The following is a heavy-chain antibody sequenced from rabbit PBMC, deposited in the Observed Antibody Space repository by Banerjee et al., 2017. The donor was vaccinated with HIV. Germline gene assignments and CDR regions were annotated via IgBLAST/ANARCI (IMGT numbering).Heavy chain of an antibody. CDR1: GFTISSSY. Sequence: QQQLEESGGGLVQPEGSLALTCKASGFTISSSYYVCWVRQAPGKGLEWIACIYNGDGSTYYANWVNGRFTISRSTSLNTVTLQMTSLTAADTATYFCARASGSSGYDLWGPGTLVTVS. CDR2: IYNGDGST. J-gene: IGHJ4*01. D-gene: IGHD1-1*01. V-gene: IGHV1S47*01. CDR3: ARASGSSGYDL.